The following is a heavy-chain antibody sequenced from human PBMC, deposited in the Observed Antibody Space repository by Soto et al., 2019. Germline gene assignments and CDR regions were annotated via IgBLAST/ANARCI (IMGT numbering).Heavy chain of an antibody. CDR2: ISPDGSKE. J-gene: IGHJ6*02. V-gene: IGHV3-30*18. CDR3: AKEGRQWLIYYYYGMDV. CDR1: GFNFSTYG. D-gene: IGHD6-19*01. Sequence: QEHLAESGGGVVQPGKSLRLSCAASGFNFSTYGMHWVRQVPGQGPEWVAVISPDGSKEIYAGSGKSRFTISRDNSKNTLFMQMNSLRVEDTALYYCAKEGRQWLIYYYYGMDVWGQGTSVTGSS.